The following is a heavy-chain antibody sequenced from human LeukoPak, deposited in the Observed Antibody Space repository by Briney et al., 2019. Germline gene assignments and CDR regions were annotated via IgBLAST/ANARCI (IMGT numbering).Heavy chain of an antibody. D-gene: IGHD3-3*01. V-gene: IGHV1-2*02. CDR2: INPNSGGT. CDR1: GYTFTGYY. Sequence: ASVKVSCKASGYTFTGYYMHWVRQAPGQGLEWMGWINPNSGGTNYAQKFQGRVTMTRDTSISTAYMELSRLRSDDTAVYYCARDVLRFLEWLLRPDAFDIWGQGTMVTVSS. CDR3: ARDVLRFLEWLLRPDAFDI. J-gene: IGHJ3*02.